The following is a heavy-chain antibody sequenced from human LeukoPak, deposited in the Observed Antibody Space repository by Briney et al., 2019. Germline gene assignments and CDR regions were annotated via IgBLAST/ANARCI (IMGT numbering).Heavy chain of an antibody. D-gene: IGHD3-22*01. CDR3: ARGVTYYYDSSGYYKEDDAFDI. V-gene: IGHV4-4*02. Sequence: PSETLSLTCAVSGGSISSSNWWSWVRQPPGKGLEWIGEIYHSGSTNYNPSLKSRVTISVDKSKNQFSLKLSSVTAADTAVYYCARGVTYYYDSSGYYKEDDAFDIWGQGTMVTVSS. CDR2: IYHSGST. CDR1: GGSISSSNW. J-gene: IGHJ3*02.